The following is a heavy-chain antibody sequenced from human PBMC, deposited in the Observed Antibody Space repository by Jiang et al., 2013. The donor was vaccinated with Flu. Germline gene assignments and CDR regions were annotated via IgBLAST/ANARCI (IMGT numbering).Heavy chain of an antibody. CDR2: IYYSGTT. CDR3: ARVLREHVWGTYRHRGWFDP. Sequence: GSGLVKPSETLSLTCTVSGTSISGYYWSWIRQPPGKGLEWVGHIYYSGTTSYNPSLKSRATISLGTSKNQFSLMLSSVTAADTAVYYCARVLREHVWGTYRHRGWFDPWGQGTLVTVSS. CDR1: GTSISGYY. V-gene: IGHV4-59*01. J-gene: IGHJ5*02. D-gene: IGHD3-16*02.